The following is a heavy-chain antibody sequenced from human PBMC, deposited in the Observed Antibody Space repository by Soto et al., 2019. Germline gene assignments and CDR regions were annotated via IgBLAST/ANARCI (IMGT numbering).Heavy chain of an antibody. CDR2: ISGSGST. J-gene: IGHJ4*02. D-gene: IGHD5-18*01. CDR3: ATESGSTYGYFDY. Sequence: SETLSLTCTVSGGSVSSGYNYWSWIRQSPGKGLEWIGYISGSGSTGYNPSLKNRLTMSVDRSKNQFTLRLTSVTAADTAVYLCATESGSTYGYFDYWGQGTQVTVSS. CDR1: GGSVSSGYNY. V-gene: IGHV4-30-4*01.